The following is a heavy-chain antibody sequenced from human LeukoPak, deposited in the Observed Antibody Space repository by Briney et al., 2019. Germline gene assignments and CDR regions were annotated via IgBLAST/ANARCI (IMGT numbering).Heavy chain of an antibody. CDR3: ARGRNDNGGMFFDS. CDR2: ISYSGYT. V-gene: IGHV4-59*01. D-gene: IGHD3-10*02. CDR1: GASIRSYY. J-gene: IGHJ4*02. Sequence: SETLSLTCTVSGASIRSYYWSWIRQAPGKGLEWVGFISYSGYTSYSPSLKSRVAISVDTSKSQFSLRLTSMTVADTAIYYCARGRNDNGGMFFDSWAEGTLVTVSS.